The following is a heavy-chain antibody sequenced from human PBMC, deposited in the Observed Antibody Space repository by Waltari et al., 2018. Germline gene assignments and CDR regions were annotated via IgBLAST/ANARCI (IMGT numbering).Heavy chain of an antibody. CDR2: INHSGST. CDR3: ARVPLTTNIFDY. V-gene: IGHV4-34*01. J-gene: IGHJ4*02. D-gene: IGHD4-17*01. CDR1: GGSFSVYY. Sequence: QVQLQQWGAGLLKPSETLSLTCAVSGGSFSVYYWSWIRQPPGKGLEWIGEINHSGSTNYNPSLKSRVTISVDTSKNQFSLKLSSVTAADTAVYYCARVPLTTNIFDYWGQGTLVTVSS.